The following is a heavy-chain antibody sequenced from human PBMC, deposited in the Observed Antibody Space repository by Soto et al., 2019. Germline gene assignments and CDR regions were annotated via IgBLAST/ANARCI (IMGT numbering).Heavy chain of an antibody. D-gene: IGHD3-10*01. J-gene: IGHJ4*02. CDR3: ARGRASGSYYLLDY. Sequence: ASVKVSCKASGNTFTSYDINWVRQATGHGLEWMGWINPNSGNIGYEQKFQGRVTMTRDTAIRTAYMEVSRLRSDDTAVYYCARGRASGSYYLLDYWGQGTLVTVSS. CDR1: GNTFTSYD. CDR2: INPNSGNI. V-gene: IGHV1-8*01.